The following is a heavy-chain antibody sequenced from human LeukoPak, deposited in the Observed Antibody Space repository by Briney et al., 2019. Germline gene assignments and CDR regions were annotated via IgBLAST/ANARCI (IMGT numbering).Heavy chain of an antibody. Sequence: PGGSLRLSCAASGFTFSTYRMSWVRQAPGKGLEWVSSISSSSSYIYYADSVKGRFTISRDNAKNLMYLQMNSLRAEDTAVYYCASDYCSGGSCFDYWGQGTPVTVSS. CDR1: GFTFSTYR. CDR2: ISSSSSYI. D-gene: IGHD2-15*01. J-gene: IGHJ4*02. V-gene: IGHV3-21*01. CDR3: ASDYCSGGSCFDY.